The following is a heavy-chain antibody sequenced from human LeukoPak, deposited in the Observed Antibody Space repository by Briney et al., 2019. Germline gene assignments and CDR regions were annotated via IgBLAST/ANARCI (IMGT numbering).Heavy chain of an antibody. CDR2: ISAYNGNT. D-gene: IGHD1-26*01. Sequence: ASVKVSCKASGYTFTSYGISWVRQAPGQGLEWMGWISAYNGNTNYAQKLQGRVTMTTDTSTSTAYMELRSLRSDDTAVYYCARECHSGSYSCIGYWGQGTLVTVSS. V-gene: IGHV1-18*01. CDR3: ARECHSGSYSCIGY. J-gene: IGHJ4*02. CDR1: GYTFTSYG.